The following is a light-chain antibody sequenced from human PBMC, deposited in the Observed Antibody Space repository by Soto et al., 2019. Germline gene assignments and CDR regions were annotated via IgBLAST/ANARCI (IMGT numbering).Light chain of an antibody. J-gene: IGKJ3*01. CDR3: QQRSNLPLFT. V-gene: IGKV3-11*01. CDR1: QSISRY. Sequence: EIVLTQSPATLSLSPGEGATLSCRASQSISRYLAWYQQKPGQAPRLLIYDTSKRAIGIPARFSGSGSGTDFTLPISSLEPEDFGVYYCQQRSNLPLFTFGPGTKVDIK. CDR2: DTS.